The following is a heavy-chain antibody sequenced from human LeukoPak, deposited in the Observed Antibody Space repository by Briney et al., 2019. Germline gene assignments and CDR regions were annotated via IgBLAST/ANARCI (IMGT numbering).Heavy chain of an antibody. CDR2: ISGSGGST. CDR3: AVTRRFEGAFDI. CDR1: GFTFSSYA. D-gene: IGHD3-10*01. J-gene: IGHJ3*02. Sequence: PGGSLRLSCAASGFTFSSYAMSRVRQAPGKGLEWVSAISGSGGSTYYADSVKGRFTISRDNSKNTLYLQMNSLRAEDTAVYYCAVTRRFEGAFDIWGQGTMVTVSS. V-gene: IGHV3-23*01.